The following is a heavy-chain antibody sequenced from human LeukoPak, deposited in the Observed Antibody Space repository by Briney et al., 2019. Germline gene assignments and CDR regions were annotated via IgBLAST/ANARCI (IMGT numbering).Heavy chain of an antibody. J-gene: IGHJ5*02. Sequence: ASVKVSCKASGYTFTSYDINWVRQATGQGLEWMGWMNPNSGNTGYAQKFQGRVTITRNTSISTAYMELSSLRSEDTAVYYCAGGSTSSGFVPWGQGTLVTVSS. D-gene: IGHD2-2*01. V-gene: IGHV1-8*03. CDR2: MNPNSGNT. CDR3: AGGSTSSGFVP. CDR1: GYTFTSYD.